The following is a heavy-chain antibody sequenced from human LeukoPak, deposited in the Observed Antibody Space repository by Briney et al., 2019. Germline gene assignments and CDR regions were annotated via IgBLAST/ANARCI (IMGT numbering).Heavy chain of an antibody. CDR3: AKVSGSGIYNNFPDY. D-gene: IGHD3-10*01. Sequence: ASVKVSCKASGGTFSSYAISWVRQAPGQGLEWMGGIIPIFGTANYAQKFQGRVTITADESTSTAYMELSSLRVEDTAIYYCAKVSGSGIYNNFPDYWGQGTLVTVSS. J-gene: IGHJ4*02. CDR2: IIPIFGTA. V-gene: IGHV1-69*13. CDR1: GGTFSSYA.